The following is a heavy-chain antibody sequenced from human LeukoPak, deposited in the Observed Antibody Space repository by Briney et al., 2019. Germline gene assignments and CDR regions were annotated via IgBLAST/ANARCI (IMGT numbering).Heavy chain of an antibody. CDR1: GGSISTNY. CDR2: IYTSGTT. D-gene: IGHD3/OR15-3a*01. Sequence: SETLSLTCTVPGGSISTNYWNWIRQPAGKGLEWVGRIYTSGTTYYNPSLKSRVTISVDRSKNQFSLILSSVTAADTAVYYCAREVWTSANWFDPWGQGTLVTVSS. V-gene: IGHV4-4*07. CDR3: AREVWTSANWFDP. J-gene: IGHJ5*02.